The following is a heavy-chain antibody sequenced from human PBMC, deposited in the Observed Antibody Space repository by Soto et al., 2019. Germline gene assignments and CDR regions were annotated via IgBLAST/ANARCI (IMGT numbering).Heavy chain of an antibody. Sequence: ASVKVSCKASGYTFTSYGISWVRQAPGQGLEWMGWISAYNGNTNYAQKLQGRVTMTTDTSTSTAYMELRSLRSDDTAVYYCARVGCGGDCYGNDAFDSWAQGTMVTVSS. D-gene: IGHD2-21*02. V-gene: IGHV1-18*01. CDR2: ISAYNGNT. J-gene: IGHJ3*02. CDR1: GYTFTSYG. CDR3: ARVGCGGDCYGNDAFDS.